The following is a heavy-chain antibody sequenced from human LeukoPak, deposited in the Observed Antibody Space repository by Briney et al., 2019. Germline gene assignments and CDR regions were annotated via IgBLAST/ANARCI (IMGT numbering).Heavy chain of an antibody. V-gene: IGHV3-30-3*01. CDR1: GFTFSSYV. CDR2: ISFIDTNK. J-gene: IGHJ4*02. D-gene: IGHD6-19*01. CDR3: ARTREQWQVLDY. Sequence: PGGSLRLSCAASGFTFSSYVMHWVRQAPGKGLEWVSAISFIDTNKYFADSVKGRCTISRDNSENTVYLQMNSLRPEDTAVYYCARTREQWQVLDYWGQGTLVTVSS.